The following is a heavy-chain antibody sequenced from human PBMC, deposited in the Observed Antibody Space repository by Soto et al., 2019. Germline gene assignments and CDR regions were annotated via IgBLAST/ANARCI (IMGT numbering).Heavy chain of an antibody. CDR1: GGSISSYY. Sequence: SETLSLTCTVSGGSISSYYWSWIRQPPGKGLEWIGYIYYSGSTNYNPSLKSRVTISVDTSKNQFSLKLSSVTAADTAVYYCARAVVGAHFPYFVYWGQGTLVTVSS. CDR2: IYYSGST. V-gene: IGHV4-59*01. CDR3: ARAVVGAHFPYFVY. J-gene: IGHJ4*02. D-gene: IGHD2-15*01.